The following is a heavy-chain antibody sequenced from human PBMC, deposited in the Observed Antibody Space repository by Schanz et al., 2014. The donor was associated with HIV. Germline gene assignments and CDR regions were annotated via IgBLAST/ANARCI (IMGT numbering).Heavy chain of an antibody. Sequence: EVQLVESGGGLVQPGGSLRVSCAASGFMFSSYGMSWVRQAPGKGLEWVSVISGSGGSTYYADSVKGRFTISRDNSKNTLYLQMNSLRAEDTAVYYCANLVVAATDDAFDIWGQGTMVTVSS. D-gene: IGHD2-15*01. CDR1: GFMFSSYG. CDR3: ANLVVAATDDAFDI. CDR2: ISGSGGST. J-gene: IGHJ3*02. V-gene: IGHV3-23*04.